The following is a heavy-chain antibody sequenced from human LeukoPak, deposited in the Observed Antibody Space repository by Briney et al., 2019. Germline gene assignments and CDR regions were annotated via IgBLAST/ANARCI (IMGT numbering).Heavy chain of an antibody. CDR2: ISSSSSYI. J-gene: IGHJ4*02. V-gene: IGHV3-21*01. CDR1: GFTFSSYS. D-gene: IGHD3-3*01. CDR3: ARGHTIFGVVDPTPVDY. Sequence: GGSLRLSCAASGFTFSSYSMNWVRQAPGKGLEWVSSISSSSSYIYYADSVKGRFTISRDNAKNSLYLQMNSLRAEDTAVYYCARGHTIFGVVDPTPVDYWGQGTLVTVSS.